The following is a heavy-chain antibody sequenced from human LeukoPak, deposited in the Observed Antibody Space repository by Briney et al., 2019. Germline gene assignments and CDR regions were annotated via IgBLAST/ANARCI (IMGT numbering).Heavy chain of an antibody. J-gene: IGHJ4*02. V-gene: IGHV5-51*04. D-gene: IGHD1-26*01. CDR3: ARTVSGSYYGGFDY. Sequence: GQSLKISCKGSGYSFTSYWIGWVRQMPGKGLEWMGSIYPGYSDTRYSPSFQGQVTISPNKPISTPYLQWSALKASDTAMYFCARTVSGSYYGGFDYWGQGTLVTVSS. CDR2: IYPGYSDT. CDR1: GYSFTSYW.